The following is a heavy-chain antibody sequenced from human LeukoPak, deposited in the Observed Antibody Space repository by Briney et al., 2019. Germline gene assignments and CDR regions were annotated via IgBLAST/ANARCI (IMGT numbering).Heavy chain of an antibody. CDR1: GGTFSSYA. V-gene: IGHV1-8*02. Sequence: ASVKVSCKASGGTFSSYAISWVRQATGQGLEWMGWMNPNSGNTGYAQKFQGRVTMTRNTSISTAYMELSSLRSEDTAVYYCARGRGRGSYHNWFDPWGQGTLVTVSS. J-gene: IGHJ5*02. CDR2: MNPNSGNT. CDR3: ARGRGRGSYHNWFDP. D-gene: IGHD1-26*01.